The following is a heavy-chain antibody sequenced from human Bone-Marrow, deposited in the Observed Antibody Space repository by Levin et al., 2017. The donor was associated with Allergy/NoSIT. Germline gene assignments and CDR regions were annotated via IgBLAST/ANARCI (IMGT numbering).Heavy chain of an antibody. D-gene: IGHD6-19*01. CDR2: FFYGGTT. V-gene: IGHV4-59*11. CDR1: GASINNHY. J-gene: IGHJ5*02. CDR3: ARGLVQASMYWFDP. Sequence: KSSETLSLTCTVSGASINNHYWTWIRQPPGKGLEWIGYFFYGGTTNYSPSLKSRVTISLDTSKNQVSLNLTSVTAADTAVYYCARGLVQASMYWFDPWGRGILVSVSS.